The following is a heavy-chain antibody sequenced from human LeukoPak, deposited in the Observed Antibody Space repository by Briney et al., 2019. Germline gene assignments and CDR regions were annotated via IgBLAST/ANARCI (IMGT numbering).Heavy chain of an antibody. Sequence: GESLKISCKGSGYSFTSYWIGWVRQMPGKSLEWMGIIYPGDSDTRYSPSFQGQVTISADKSISTAYLQWSSLKASDTAMYYCARQYSSSSSPFDYWGQGTLVTVSS. D-gene: IGHD6-6*01. J-gene: IGHJ4*02. CDR2: IYPGDSDT. CDR3: ARQYSSSSSPFDY. V-gene: IGHV5-51*01. CDR1: GYSFTSYW.